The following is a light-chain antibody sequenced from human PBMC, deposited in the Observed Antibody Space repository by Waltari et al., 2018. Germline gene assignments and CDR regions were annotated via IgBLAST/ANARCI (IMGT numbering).Light chain of an antibody. CDR1: QSVRTSD. CDR3: QQYDISPLT. J-gene: IGKJ4*01. CDR2: GTF. V-gene: IGKV3-20*01. Sequence: CRTSQSVRTSDIAWYQEKPGQAPPVLIFGTFSRATGIPDRFTGSGSGTDFSLSISSLEPEDCATYYCQQYDISPLTFGGGTKVEIK.